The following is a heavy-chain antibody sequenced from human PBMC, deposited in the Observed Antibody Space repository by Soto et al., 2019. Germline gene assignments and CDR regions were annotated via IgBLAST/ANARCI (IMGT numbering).Heavy chain of an antibody. CDR1: GFTFSTYW. D-gene: IGHD2-2*01. Sequence: EVQLVESGGGLVQPGGSLRLSCAASGFTFSTYWMHWVRQAPGKGLVWVSLINSDGSTTNYADSVKGRFTISRDNAKNTLYLQMNSLRAEDMAMYYCTRGGSTSCSGPWGQGTLVTVSS. V-gene: IGHV3-74*01. CDR2: INSDGSTT. CDR3: TRGGSTSCSGP. J-gene: IGHJ5*02.